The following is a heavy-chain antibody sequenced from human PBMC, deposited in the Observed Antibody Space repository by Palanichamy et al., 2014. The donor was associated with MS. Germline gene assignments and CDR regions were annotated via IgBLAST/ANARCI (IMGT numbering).Heavy chain of an antibody. CDR1: GYIFSGFW. J-gene: IGHJ4*02. CDR2: INPGDSNT. D-gene: IGHD6-19*01. CDR3: ARRASVAVAGTNY. V-gene: IGHV5-51*01. Sequence: EVQLVQSGAEVKKPGESLKISCKGSGYIFSGFWIGWVRQMPGKGLEWMGIINPGDSNTRYSPSFQGQVTISVDKSLNTAYLQWRSLKVSDTAMYYRARRASVAVAGTNYWGQGTLVTVSS.